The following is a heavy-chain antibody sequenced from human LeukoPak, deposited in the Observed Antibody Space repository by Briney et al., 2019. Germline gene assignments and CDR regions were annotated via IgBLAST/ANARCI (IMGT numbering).Heavy chain of an antibody. Sequence: ASVKVSCKASGYTFTSYGISWVRQAPGQGLEWMGWISAYNGDTNYAQKLQGRVTMTTDTSTSTAYMELRSLRSDDTGMYYCARVALSYYDFWSGYPTGYYGMDVWGQGTTVTVSS. V-gene: IGHV1-18*01. CDR1: GYTFTSYG. D-gene: IGHD3-3*01. CDR2: ISAYNGDT. J-gene: IGHJ6*02. CDR3: ARVALSYYDFWSGYPTGYYGMDV.